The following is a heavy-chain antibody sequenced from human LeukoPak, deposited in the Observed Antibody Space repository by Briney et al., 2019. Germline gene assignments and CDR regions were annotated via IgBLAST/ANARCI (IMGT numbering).Heavy chain of an antibody. V-gene: IGHV1-46*02. D-gene: IGHD6-13*01. CDR3: AREDTVAAAVDY. J-gene: IGHJ4*02. Sequence: ASVKVSCKALGYTVNTYYMHWVRQAPGQGLEWMGIINPSGGSTSYQQKFQGRVTMTRDTSTSTVYMELSSLRSEDTAVYYCAREDTVAAAVDYWGQGTLVTVSS. CDR2: INPSGGST. CDR1: GYTVNTYY.